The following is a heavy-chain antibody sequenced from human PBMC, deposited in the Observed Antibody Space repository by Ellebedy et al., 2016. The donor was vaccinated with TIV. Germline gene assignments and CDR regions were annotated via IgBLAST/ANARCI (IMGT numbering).Heavy chain of an antibody. J-gene: IGHJ3*02. D-gene: IGHD3-10*01. CDR2: ISSSSSTI. Sequence: GGSLRLSXAASGFTFSSYSMNWVRQAPGKGLEWVSYISSSSSTIYYADSVKGRFTISRDNAKNSLYLQMNSLRDEDTAVYYCARGLRLLWFGEYAFDIWGQGTMVTVSS. CDR3: ARGLRLLWFGEYAFDI. CDR1: GFTFSSYS. V-gene: IGHV3-48*02.